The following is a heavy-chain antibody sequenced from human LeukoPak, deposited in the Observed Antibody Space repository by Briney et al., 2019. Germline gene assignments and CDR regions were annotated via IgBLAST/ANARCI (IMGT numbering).Heavy chain of an antibody. V-gene: IGHV4-59*08. CDR3: ARLSRHTSGSNWFDP. CDR2: IYYSGST. Sequence: SETLSLTCTASGGSISSYYWSWIRQPPGKGLEWIGYIYYSGSTNYNPSLKSRVTISIDTSKNQFSLKLSSVTAADTALYYCARLSRHTSGSNWFDPWGQGTLVTVSS. J-gene: IGHJ5*02. CDR1: GGSISSYY. D-gene: IGHD5-12*01.